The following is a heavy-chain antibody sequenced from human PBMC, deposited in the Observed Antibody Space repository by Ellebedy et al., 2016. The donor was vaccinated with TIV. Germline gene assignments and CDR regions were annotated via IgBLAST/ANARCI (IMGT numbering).Heavy chain of an antibody. V-gene: IGHV3-74*01. CDR3: VIEAGYPGHDWYSDL. CDR1: GFTFSNYL. D-gene: IGHD5-18*01. CDR2: CSIHERGT. J-gene: IGHJ2*01. Sequence: GESLKISCAVSGFTFSNYLMHWVRQAPGKGLEWVSRCSIHERGTSYADSVRGRFPSSRDNAKNALYRQMNSLTPDDTAVYYCVIEAGYPGHDWYSDLWGRGTLVAVSP.